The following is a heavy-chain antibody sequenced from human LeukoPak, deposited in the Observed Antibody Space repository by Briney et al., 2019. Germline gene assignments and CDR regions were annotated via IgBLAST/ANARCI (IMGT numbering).Heavy chain of an antibody. D-gene: IGHD6-13*01. CDR3: AKDVENKAYSSSWYDPYFDY. J-gene: IGHJ4*02. CDR1: GFTFSSYA. Sequence: PGGSLRLSCAASGFTFSSYAMSWVRQAPGKGLEWVSAISGSGGTTYYADSVKGRFTISRDNSKNTLCLQMNSLRAEDTAVYYCAKDVENKAYSSSWYDPYFDYWGQGTLVTVSS. CDR2: ISGSGGTT. V-gene: IGHV3-23*01.